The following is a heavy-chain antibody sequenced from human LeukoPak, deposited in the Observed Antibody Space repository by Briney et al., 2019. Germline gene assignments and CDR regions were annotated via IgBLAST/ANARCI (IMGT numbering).Heavy chain of an antibody. CDR2: IIPIFGTA. Sequence: SVKVSCKASGGTFSSYGISWVRQAPGQGLEWMGGIIPIFGTANYAQKFQGRVTITADESTSTACMELSSLRSEDTAVYYCARLDEYSSSSRYYGMDVWGQGTTVTVSS. D-gene: IGHD6-6*01. CDR3: ARLDEYSSSSRYYGMDV. V-gene: IGHV1-69*13. CDR1: GGTFSSYG. J-gene: IGHJ6*02.